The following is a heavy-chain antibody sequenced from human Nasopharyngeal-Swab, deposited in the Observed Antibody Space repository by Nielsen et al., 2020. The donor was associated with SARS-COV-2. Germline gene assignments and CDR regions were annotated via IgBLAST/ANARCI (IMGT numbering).Heavy chain of an antibody. Sequence: WIRQPPGKGLEWIGEINHSGSTRYNPSLKSRGTMSVETSKNQFSLRLSSVTAADTAVYYCARGREGRAAMKVPGISYYYYYYIDVWGKGTTVTVSS. CDR3: ARGREGRAAMKVPGISYYYYYYIDV. V-gene: IGHV4-34*01. D-gene: IGHD2-2*01. J-gene: IGHJ6*03. CDR2: INHSGST.